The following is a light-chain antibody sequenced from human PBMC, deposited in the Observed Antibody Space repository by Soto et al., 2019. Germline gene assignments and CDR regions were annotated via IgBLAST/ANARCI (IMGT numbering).Light chain of an antibody. V-gene: IGKV3-20*01. CDR1: QSVSSSY. CDR2: GAS. J-gene: IGKJ1*01. Sequence: IVLTQSPGTLSLSPGERATLSCRASQSVSSSYLAWYQQKPGQAPRLLIYGASSRATGIPDRFSGSGSGTDFARTISRLEPEDFAVYYCQQYGSSPWTFGQGTKVESK. CDR3: QQYGSSPWT.